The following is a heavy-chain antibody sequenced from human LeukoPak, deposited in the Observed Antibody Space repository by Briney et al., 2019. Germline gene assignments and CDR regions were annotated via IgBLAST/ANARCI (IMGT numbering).Heavy chain of an antibody. CDR2: ISAYNGNT. D-gene: IGHD6-13*01. V-gene: IGHV1-18*01. J-gene: IGHJ4*02. CDR3: ARIAAAGTGPYYFDY. Sequence: ASVKVSCKASGYTFTSYGISWVRQAPGQGLEWMGWISAYNGNTNYARKLQGRVTMTTDTSTSTAYMELRSLRSDDTAVYYCARIAAAGTGPYYFDYWGQGTLVTVSS. CDR1: GYTFTSYG.